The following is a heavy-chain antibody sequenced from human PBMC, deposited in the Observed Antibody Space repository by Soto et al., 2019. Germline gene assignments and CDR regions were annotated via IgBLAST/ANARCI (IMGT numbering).Heavy chain of an antibody. D-gene: IGHD2-8*01. Sequence: PGGSLRLSCAASGFTFSSYWRSWVRQAPGKGLAWVPNIKQDGSEKYYVDSVKGRFTISRDNANHPLYLQMNSLRAEDTAAYYCASGAGVGPFDYWGQGTLVTVSS. CDR1: GFTFSSYW. J-gene: IGHJ4*02. CDR2: IKQDGSEK. CDR3: ASGAGVGPFDY. V-gene: IGHV3-7*01.